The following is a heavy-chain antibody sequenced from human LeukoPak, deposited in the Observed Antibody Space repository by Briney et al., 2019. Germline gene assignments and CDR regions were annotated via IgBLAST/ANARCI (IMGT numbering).Heavy chain of an antibody. V-gene: IGHV4-34*01. CDR2: INHSGST. CDR3: ARGQRSRTKYFDY. Sequence: PSETLSLTCAVYGGSFSGYYWSWIRQPPGKGLEWIGEINHSGSTNYNPSLKSRVTISVDTSKNQFSLKLSSVTAADTAVYYCARGQRSRTKYFDYWGQGTLVTVSS. D-gene: IGHD6-13*01. J-gene: IGHJ4*02. CDR1: GGSFSGYY.